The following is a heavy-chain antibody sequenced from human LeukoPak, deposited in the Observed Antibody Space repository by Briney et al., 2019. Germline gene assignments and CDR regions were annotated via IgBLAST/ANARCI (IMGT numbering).Heavy chain of an antibody. CDR1: GGSISSYY. J-gene: IGHJ4*02. CDR3: GRSSTVSYFDY. CDR2: IYYSGRT. V-gene: IGHV4-59*01. Sequence: SETLSLTCTVSGGSISSYYWSWIRQPPGKRLDWIGYIYYSGRTNHNPSLKSRVTISVKMSKHQFSLKLSSLAPADTVVYYCGRSSTVSYFDYWGQGTLVTVSS. D-gene: IGHD2-2*01.